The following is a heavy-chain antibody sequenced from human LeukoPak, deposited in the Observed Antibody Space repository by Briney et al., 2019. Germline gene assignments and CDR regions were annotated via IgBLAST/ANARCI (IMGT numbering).Heavy chain of an antibody. CDR3: AKDHDFWSGYYEDY. D-gene: IGHD3-3*01. CDR2: ISGSGGST. J-gene: IGHJ4*02. V-gene: IGHV3-23*01. Sequence: GGPLRLSCAASGFTFSSYAMSWVRQAPGKGLEWVSAISGSGGSTYYADSVKGRFTISRDNSKNTLYLQMNSLRAEDTAVYYCAKDHDFWSGYYEDYWGQGTLVTVSS. CDR1: GFTFSSYA.